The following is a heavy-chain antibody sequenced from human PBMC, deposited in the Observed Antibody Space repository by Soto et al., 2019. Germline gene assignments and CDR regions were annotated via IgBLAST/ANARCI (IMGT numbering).Heavy chain of an antibody. Sequence: QVQLVQSGAEVKKPGSSVKVSCKASGGRFSRHTVSWVRQAPGQGLEWVGVIIPIFGTTNYGNILRGRVTITADASTGTAYMEFSSLRSDATAVYYFAVTTGTSITGPPGWGQGTLVTVSS. CDR1: GGRFSRHT. CDR2: IIPIFGTT. J-gene: IGHJ4*02. CDR3: AVTTGTSITGPPG. V-gene: IGHV1-69*01. D-gene: IGHD4-17*01.